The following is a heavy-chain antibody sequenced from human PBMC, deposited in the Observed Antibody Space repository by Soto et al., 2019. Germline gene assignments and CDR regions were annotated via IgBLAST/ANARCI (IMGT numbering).Heavy chain of an antibody. CDR1: GGSISSYY. Sequence: SETLSLTCTVSGGSISSYYWSWIRQPAGKGLEWIGRIYTSGSTNYNPSLKSRVTMSVDTSKNQFSLKLSSVTAADTAVYYCASVNSEYTSMVVGYLDYWGQGTLVTVSS. CDR3: ASVNSEYTSMVVGYLDY. J-gene: IGHJ4*02. V-gene: IGHV4-4*07. CDR2: IYTSGST. D-gene: IGHD5-18*01.